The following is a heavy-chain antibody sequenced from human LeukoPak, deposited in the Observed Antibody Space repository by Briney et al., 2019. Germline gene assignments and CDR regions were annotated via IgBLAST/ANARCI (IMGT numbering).Heavy chain of an antibody. CDR1: GFTFNSYA. CDR3: ARSHYYSSGSYIY. CDR2: ISYDGSNI. Sequence: PGGSLRLSCAASGFTFNSYAMHWVRQAPGKGLEWVAVISYDGSNIHYADSMKGRFTISRDNSKNTVYLQMNSLRVEDTAVYYCARSHYYSSGSYIYWGQGTLVTVSS. V-gene: IGHV3-30-3*01. J-gene: IGHJ4*02. D-gene: IGHD3-10*01.